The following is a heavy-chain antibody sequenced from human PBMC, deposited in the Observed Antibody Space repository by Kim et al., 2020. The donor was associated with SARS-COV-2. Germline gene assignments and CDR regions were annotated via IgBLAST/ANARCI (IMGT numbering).Heavy chain of an antibody. J-gene: IGHJ4*02. CDR1: GGSISSSSYY. V-gene: IGHV4-39*01. CDR2: IYYSGST. Sequence: SETLSLTCTVSGGSISSSSYYWGWIRQPPGKGLEWIGSIYYSGSTYYNPSLKSRVTISVDTSKNQFSLKLSSVAAADTAVYYCARQGALYDYVWGSYRPYYFDYWGQGTLVTVSS. D-gene: IGHD3-16*02. CDR3: ARQGALYDYVWGSYRPYYFDY.